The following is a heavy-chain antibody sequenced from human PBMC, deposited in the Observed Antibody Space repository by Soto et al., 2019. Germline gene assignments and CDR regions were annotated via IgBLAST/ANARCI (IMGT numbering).Heavy chain of an antibody. V-gene: IGHV3-7*01. CDR2: IKQDGSEK. D-gene: IGHD6-6*01. Sequence: GGALRLSCAASEFTFSGYWMSWVRQAQGKGLEWVANIKQDGSEKYYVDSVKGRFTISRDNAKNSLYLQMSSLRAEDTAVYYCAREVRSSGLRWGQGTLVTSPQ. CDR1: EFTFSGYW. J-gene: IGHJ4*02. CDR3: AREVRSSGLR.